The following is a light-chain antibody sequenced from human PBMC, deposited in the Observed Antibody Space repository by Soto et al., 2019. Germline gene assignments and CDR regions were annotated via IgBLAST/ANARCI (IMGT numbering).Light chain of an antibody. CDR1: SSDVGSYNY. V-gene: IGLV2-14*01. J-gene: IGLJ1*01. Sequence: QSVLTQPASVSGSPGQSITISCTATSSDVGSYNYVSWYQQHPGKAPKLMIYEVSNRPSGVPDRFSGSKSGNTASLTISGLQAEDEADYYCSLYTSSSTYVFGTGTKVTVL. CDR2: EVS. CDR3: SLYTSSSTYV.